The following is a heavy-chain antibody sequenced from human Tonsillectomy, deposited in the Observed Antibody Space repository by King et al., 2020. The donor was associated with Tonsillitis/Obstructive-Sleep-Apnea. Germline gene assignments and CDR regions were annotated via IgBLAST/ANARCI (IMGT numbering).Heavy chain of an antibody. Sequence: VQLVESGGGLVKPGGSLRLSCAASGFTFSDYYMSWIRQAPGNGLEWVSYISSSSSYTNYADSVKGRFTISRDNAKNSLYLQMNSLRAEDTAVYYCARSPYYYDSSGPNAFDIWGQGTMVTVSS. V-gene: IGHV3-11*06. D-gene: IGHD3-22*01. CDR3: ARSPYYYDSSGPNAFDI. J-gene: IGHJ3*02. CDR1: GFTFSDYY. CDR2: ISSSSSYT.